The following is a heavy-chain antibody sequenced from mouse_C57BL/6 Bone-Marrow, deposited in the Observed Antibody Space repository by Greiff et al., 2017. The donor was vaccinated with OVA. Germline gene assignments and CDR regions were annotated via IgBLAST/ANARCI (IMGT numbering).Heavy chain of an antibody. D-gene: IGHD2-10*02. Sequence: QVHVKQPGAELVMPGASVKLSCKASGYTFTSYWMHWVKQRPGQGLEWIGEIDPSDSYTNYNQKFKGKSTLTVDKSSSTAYMQLSSLTSEDSAVYYCARRGYGILFAYWGQGTLVTVSA. J-gene: IGHJ3*01. V-gene: IGHV1-69*01. CDR1: GYTFTSYW. CDR2: IDPSDSYT. CDR3: ARRGYGILFAY.